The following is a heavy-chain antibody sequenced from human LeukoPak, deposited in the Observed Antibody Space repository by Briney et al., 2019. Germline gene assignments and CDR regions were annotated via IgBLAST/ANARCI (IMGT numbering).Heavy chain of an antibody. CDR3: ATLVLNRRELLPPPFDY. CDR2: FDPEDGET. J-gene: IGHJ4*02. D-gene: IGHD1-26*01. Sequence: ASVKVSCKVSGYTLTELSMHWVRQAPGKGLEAMGGFDPEDGETIYAQKFQGRVTMTEDTSTDTAYMELSSLRSEDTAVYYCATLVLNRRELLPPPFDYWGQGTLVTVSS. V-gene: IGHV1-24*01. CDR1: GYTLTELS.